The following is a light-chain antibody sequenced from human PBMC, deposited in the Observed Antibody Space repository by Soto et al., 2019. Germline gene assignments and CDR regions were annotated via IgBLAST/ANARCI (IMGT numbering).Light chain of an antibody. J-gene: IGLJ6*01. V-gene: IGLV6-57*04. CDR1: SGSIASNY. CDR2: EDN. CDR3: QSYERSKLNV. Sequence: NFMLTQPHSVSESPGKTVTISCTRSSGSIASNYVQWYQQRPGSAPTTVIYEDNQRPSGVPDRFSGSIDSSSNSASLTISGLKTEDEADYSCQSYERSKLNVFGSGTQLTVL.